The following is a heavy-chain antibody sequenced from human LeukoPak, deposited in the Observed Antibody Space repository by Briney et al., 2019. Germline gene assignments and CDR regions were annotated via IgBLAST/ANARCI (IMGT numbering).Heavy chain of an antibody. Sequence: GGSLRLSCPASGLTFSSYAMHWGRPAPGKGVGGVAVISYVGSNKYYAVSVKGRFTISRDNSKNTLYLQMNSLRAEDTAVYYCARESNGDYLHYWGQGTLVTVSS. V-gene: IGHV3-30*04. J-gene: IGHJ4*02. CDR2: ISYVGSNK. CDR1: GLTFSSYA. CDR3: ARESNGDYLHY. D-gene: IGHD4-17*01.